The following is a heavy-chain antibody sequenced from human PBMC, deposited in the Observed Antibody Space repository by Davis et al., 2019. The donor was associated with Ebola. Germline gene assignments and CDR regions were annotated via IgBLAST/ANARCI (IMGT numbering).Heavy chain of an antibody. V-gene: IGHV6-1*01. CDR1: GDSVSSAG. CDR2: TYYKSKWYN. J-gene: IGHJ6*02. Sequence: HSQTLSLTCAIPGDSVSSAGWNWRRQSPSRGLAWLGRTYYKSKWYNDYAVSVKSRITINPDTSKNQFSLQLNSLTPEDTALYYCARGWLRGGMDVWGEGTTVTV. D-gene: IGHD5-18*01. CDR3: ARGWLRGGMDV.